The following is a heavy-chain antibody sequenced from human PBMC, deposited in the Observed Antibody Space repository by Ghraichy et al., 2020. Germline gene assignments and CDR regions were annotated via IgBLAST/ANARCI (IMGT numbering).Heavy chain of an antibody. CDR1: GFTFSGST. V-gene: IGHV3-48*02. CDR2: ITSPSNTI. D-gene: IGHD2-2*01. Sequence: GGSRRLSCGASGFTFSGSTMSWVRQAPGKGLEWVSSITSPSNTIYYADSVKGRFTISRDNAKNSLFLQMNSLRDEDTAVYYCARDSSTFSYWGQGTLVNVSA. J-gene: IGHJ4*02. CDR3: ARDSSTFSY.